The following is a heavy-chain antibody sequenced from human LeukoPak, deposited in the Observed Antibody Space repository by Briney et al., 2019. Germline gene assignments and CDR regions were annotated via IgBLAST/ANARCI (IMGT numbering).Heavy chain of an antibody. V-gene: IGHV4-59*01. D-gene: IGHD3-3*01. CDR1: GDSMNEYY. J-gene: IGHJ4*02. Sequence: SETLSLTCTVSGDSMNEYYWSWVRQPPGKGLELIGYVFYTGRTNYRPSLKNRVTISLDTSKKQFSLRLSSVTAADTAVYYCARYGYYAYDYWGQGNLVTVSS. CDR2: VFYTGRT. CDR3: ARYGYYAYDY.